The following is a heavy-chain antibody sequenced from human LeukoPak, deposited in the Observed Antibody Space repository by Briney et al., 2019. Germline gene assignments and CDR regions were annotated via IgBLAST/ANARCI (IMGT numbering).Heavy chain of an antibody. J-gene: IGHJ4*02. CDR3: ARSDPRGPTFFDC. CDR2: TYSGGNT. D-gene: IGHD3-10*01. CDR1: GVIVSINS. V-gene: IGHV3-53*04. Sequence: GGSLRLSCAASGVIVSINSMSWVRQAPGKGLEWVSVTYSGGNTYYTDSAKGRFTISRQNSKNTLVLQLNSLRPEDTAMYYCARSDPRGPTFFDCWGQGTLVTVSS.